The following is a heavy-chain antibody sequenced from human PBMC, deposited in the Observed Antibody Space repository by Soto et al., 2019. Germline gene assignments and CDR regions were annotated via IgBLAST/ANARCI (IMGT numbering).Heavy chain of an antibody. CDR1: GFAFSSYA. CDR3: AKDQGVVGATNFDY. CDR2: ISGSGGST. D-gene: IGHD1-26*01. J-gene: IGHJ4*02. Sequence: GGSLRLSCAASGFAFSSYAMSWVRQAPGKGLEWVSAISGSGGSTYYADSVKGRFTISRDNSKNTLYLQMNSLRAEDTAVYYCAKDQGVVGATNFDYWGQGTLVTVSS. V-gene: IGHV3-23*01.